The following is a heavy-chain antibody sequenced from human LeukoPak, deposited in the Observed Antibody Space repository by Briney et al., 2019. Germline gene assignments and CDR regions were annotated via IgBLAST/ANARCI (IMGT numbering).Heavy chain of an antibody. D-gene: IGHD4-17*01. Sequence: GASVKVSCKASGYTFTGYYMHWGRQAPGQGLEWMGWINPNSGGTNYAQKFQGWVTMTRDTSISTAYMELSRLRSDDTAVYYCARGDYGDYVSPFDYWGQGTLVTVSS. CDR2: INPNSGGT. CDR1: GYTFTGYY. V-gene: IGHV1-2*04. CDR3: ARGDYGDYVSPFDY. J-gene: IGHJ4*02.